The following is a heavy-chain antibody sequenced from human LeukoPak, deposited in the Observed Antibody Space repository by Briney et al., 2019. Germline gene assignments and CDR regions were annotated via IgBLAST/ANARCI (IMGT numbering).Heavy chain of an antibody. CDR3: ATDGAGFDT. V-gene: IGHV3-11*01. CDR2: INIGGTNT. J-gene: IGHJ5*02. Sequence: GGSLRLSCAASGFTFNDYYMSWIRQAPGKGLEWLSYINIGGTNTHYADSVKGRFTISRGNAKKSLYLEMNNLRAEDTAVYYCATDGAGFDTWGQGVLVTVSS. CDR1: GFTFNDYY.